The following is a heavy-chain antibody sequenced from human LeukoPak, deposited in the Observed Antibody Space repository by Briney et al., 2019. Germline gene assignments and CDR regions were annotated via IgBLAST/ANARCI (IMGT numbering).Heavy chain of an antibody. CDR3: AKDDAWLRFGE. D-gene: IGHD3-10*01. V-gene: IGHV3-23*01. Sequence: PGGTLTLSCAVSGFTFSNHGMNWVRQAPGKGLEWVAGISTSGDVTYYADPVKGRFTISRDNSKKTLYLEVISLTAEDTAVYYCAKDDAWLRFGEWSQGTLVTVSS. CDR2: ISTSGDVT. CDR1: GFTFSNHG. J-gene: IGHJ4*02.